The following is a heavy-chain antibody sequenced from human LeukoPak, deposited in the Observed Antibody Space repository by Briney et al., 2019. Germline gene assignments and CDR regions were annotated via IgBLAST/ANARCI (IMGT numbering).Heavy chain of an antibody. D-gene: IGHD3-3*01. V-gene: IGHV3-23*01. Sequence: PGGSLRLSCAASGFTFGTYAMSWVRQAPGKGLEWVSAISGSGGSTYYADSVKGRFTISRDNSKNTLYLQMNSLRAEDTAVYYCAKSSYDFWSGYYPFDYWGQGTLVTVSS. CDR3: AKSSYDFWSGYYPFDY. CDR2: ISGSGGST. J-gene: IGHJ4*02. CDR1: GFTFGTYA.